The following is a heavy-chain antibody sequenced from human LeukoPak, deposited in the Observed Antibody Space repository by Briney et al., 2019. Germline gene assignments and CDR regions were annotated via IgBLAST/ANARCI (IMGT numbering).Heavy chain of an antibody. V-gene: IGHV3-64*01. CDR3: ARGGGYDVNYYYYMDV. J-gene: IGHJ6*03. CDR1: GFTFSRYA. CDR2: VSSNGDST. Sequence: PGGSLRLSCAASGFTFSRYAMHWVRQAPGKGLEYVSAVSSNGDSTYYANSVRGRFTISRDNSKNTLYLQMGSLRVEDKAVYYCARGGGYDVNYYYYMDVWGKGTTVTVSS. D-gene: IGHD5-12*01.